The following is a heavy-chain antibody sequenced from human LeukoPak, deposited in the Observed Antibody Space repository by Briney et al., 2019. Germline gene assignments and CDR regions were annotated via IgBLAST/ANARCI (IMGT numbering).Heavy chain of an antibody. J-gene: IGHJ6*04. CDR2: IIPIFGTA. V-gene: IGHV1-69*01. D-gene: IGHD6-19*01. CDR1: GGTFSSYA. Sequence: SVKVSCKASGGTFSSYAISWVRQAPGQWLEWMGGIIPIFGTANYAQKLQGRVTITADESTSTAYMELSSLRSEDTAVYYCAGVGYSSSFPGLGDYYYYYGMDVWGKGTTVTVSS. CDR3: AGVGYSSSFPGLGDYYYYYGMDV.